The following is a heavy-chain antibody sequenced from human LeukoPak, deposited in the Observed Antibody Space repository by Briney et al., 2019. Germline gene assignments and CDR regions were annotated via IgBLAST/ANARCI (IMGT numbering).Heavy chain of an antibody. CDR1: GYTFTSYG. CDR2: ISDYNGNT. Sequence: GASVKVSCKASGYTFTSYGISWVRPAPGQGLEWMGWISDYNGNTNYAQKLQGRVTMTTDTSTSTAYMELRSLRSDDTAVYYCARDMYSGYDYYYYGMDVWGQGTTVTVSS. V-gene: IGHV1-18*01. CDR3: ARDMYSGYDYYYYGMDV. J-gene: IGHJ6*02. D-gene: IGHD5-12*01.